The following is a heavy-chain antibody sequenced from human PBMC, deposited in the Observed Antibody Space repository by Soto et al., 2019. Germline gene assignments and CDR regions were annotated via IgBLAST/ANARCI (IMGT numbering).Heavy chain of an antibody. V-gene: IGHV1-69*12. J-gene: IGHJ6*02. CDR2: IIPMFGTA. CDR3: ARRYCISTSCHYYGMDV. D-gene: IGHD2-2*01. CDR1: GGTFSTYT. Sequence: QVQLVQSGAAVKKPGSSVKVSCKASGGTFSTYTINWVRQAPGQGLEWMGGIIPMFGTANYAQKFQGRVTITADESTSTAYMELSSLRSEDTAVYYCARRYCISTSCHYYGMDVWGQGTTVTVSS.